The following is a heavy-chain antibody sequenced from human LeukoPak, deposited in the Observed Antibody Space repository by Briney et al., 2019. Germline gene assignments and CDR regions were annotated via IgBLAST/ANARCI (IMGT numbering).Heavy chain of an antibody. Sequence: SETLSLTCAVSGGSFSGYYWSWVRQPPGKGLEWIGEINHSGSTNYNPPLKSRVTISVDTSKNQFSLKLSSVTAADTAVYYCARGLSGWYGGAYDYWGQGTLVTVSS. J-gene: IGHJ4*02. V-gene: IGHV4-34*01. CDR2: INHSGST. D-gene: IGHD6-19*01. CDR3: ARGLSGWYGGAYDY. CDR1: GGSFSGYY.